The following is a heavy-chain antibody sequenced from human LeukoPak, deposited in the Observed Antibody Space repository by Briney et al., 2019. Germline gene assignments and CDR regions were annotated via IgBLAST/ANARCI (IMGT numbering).Heavy chain of an antibody. D-gene: IGHD3-10*01. CDR2: IIPILGIA. V-gene: IGHV1-69*02. J-gene: IGHJ4*02. CDR3: ARARRGSGSYSDY. CDR1: GGTFSSYT. Sequence: SVKVSCKASGGTFSSYTISWVRQAPGQGVEWMGRIIPILGIANYAQKFQGRVTITADKSTSTAYMELSSLRSEDTAVYYCARARRGSGSYSDYWGQGTLVTVSS.